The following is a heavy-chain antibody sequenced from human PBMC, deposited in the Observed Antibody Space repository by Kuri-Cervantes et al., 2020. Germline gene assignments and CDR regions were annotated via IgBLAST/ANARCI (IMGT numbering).Heavy chain of an antibody. CDR2: IWYDGSNK. Sequence: GGSLRLSCAASGFTFSSYGMHWVRQAPGKGLEWVAVIWYDGSNKYYADSVKGRFTISRDNSKNTLYLQMNSLRAEDTAVYYCAKDLSYGGNYCFDYWGQGTLVTVSS. J-gene: IGHJ4*02. CDR1: GFTFSSYG. CDR3: AKDLSYGGNYCFDY. V-gene: IGHV3-33*06. D-gene: IGHD4-23*01.